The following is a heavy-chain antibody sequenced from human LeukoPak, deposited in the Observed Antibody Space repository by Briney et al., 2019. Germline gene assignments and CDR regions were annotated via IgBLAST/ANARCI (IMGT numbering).Heavy chain of an antibody. D-gene: IGHD2-15*01. CDR2: IYYSGCT. CDR3: ARVRSVVVVAAVLSIDYYGMDV. V-gene: IGHV4-59*08. J-gene: IGHJ6*02. Sequence: PSETLSLTCTVSGGSISSYYWSWIRQPPGKGLEWIGYIYYSGCTNYNPSLKSRVTISVDTSKNQFSLKLSSVTAADTAVYYCARVRSVVVVAAVLSIDYYGMDVWGQGTTVTVSS. CDR1: GGSISSYY.